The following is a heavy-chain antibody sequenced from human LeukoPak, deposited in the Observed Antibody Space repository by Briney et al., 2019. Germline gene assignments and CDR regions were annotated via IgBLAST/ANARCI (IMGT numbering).Heavy chain of an antibody. CDR1: GFTFSSYS. Sequence: AGGSLRLSCAASGFTFSSYSMNWVRQAPGKGLEWVSYISSSSSTIYYADSVKGRFTISRDNVKNSLYLQMNSLRAEDTAVYYCAREVRGGPFDYWGQGTLVTVSS. D-gene: IGHD3-10*01. CDR2: ISSSSSTI. CDR3: AREVRGGPFDY. J-gene: IGHJ4*02. V-gene: IGHV3-48*01.